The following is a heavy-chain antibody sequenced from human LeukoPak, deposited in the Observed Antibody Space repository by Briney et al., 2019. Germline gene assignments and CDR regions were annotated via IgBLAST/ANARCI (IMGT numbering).Heavy chain of an antibody. Sequence: GGSLRLSCAASGFTFSSYAMSWVRQAPGKGLEWVSAISGSGGSTYYADSVKGRFTISRDNSKNTLYLQMNSLRAEDTAVYYCAKDLGYCSSTSCFLDYWGRGTLVTVSS. CDR2: ISGSGGST. J-gene: IGHJ4*02. D-gene: IGHD2-2*01. CDR1: GFTFSSYA. CDR3: AKDLGYCSSTSCFLDY. V-gene: IGHV3-23*01.